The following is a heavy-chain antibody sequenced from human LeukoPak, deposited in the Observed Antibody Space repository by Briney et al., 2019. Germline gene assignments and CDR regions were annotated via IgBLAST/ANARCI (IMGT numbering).Heavy chain of an antibody. CDR3: AKARGPAATHPEY. J-gene: IGHJ4*02. Sequence: GGSLRLSCAASGFTVSSNYMSWVRQAPGKGLEWVSIIYSGGSTYFADSVKGRFTISRDDAKNTLYLQMNSLRAEDTAVYYCAKARGPAATHPEYWGQGTLVTVSS. D-gene: IGHD6-25*01. V-gene: IGHV3-53*01. CDR2: IYSGGST. CDR1: GFTVSSNY.